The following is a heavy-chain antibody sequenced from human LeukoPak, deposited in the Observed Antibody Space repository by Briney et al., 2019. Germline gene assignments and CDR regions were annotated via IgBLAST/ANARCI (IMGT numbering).Heavy chain of an antibody. CDR1: GFPFSSYW. V-gene: IGHV3-74*01. CDR2: INSDGSAT. CDR3: ASDSPYYGMDV. Sequence: GSLILSCAASGFPFSSYWMHWVRQVPGKGLLWVSRINSDGSATIYADSVRGRFTISRDNAKNTLYLQMSGLRVEDTAVYHCASDSPYYGMDVWGQGTTVTVSS. J-gene: IGHJ6*02.